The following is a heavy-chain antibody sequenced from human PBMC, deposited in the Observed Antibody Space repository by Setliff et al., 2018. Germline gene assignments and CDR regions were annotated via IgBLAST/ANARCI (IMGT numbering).Heavy chain of an antibody. V-gene: IGHV1-18*01. J-gene: IGHJ5*02. Sequence: ASVKVSCKTSGYMFTTYGISWVRQDPGQGLEWMGWIRVYDGYTDYAQKFQGRVTMTTDTYTSTANMELRSLRSDDTAVYYCVRAPPTVVIPPGRAFFDPWGQGTLVTVSS. CDR1: GYMFTTYG. CDR3: VRAPPTVVIPPGRAFFDP. D-gene: IGHD2-2*01. CDR2: IRVYDGYT.